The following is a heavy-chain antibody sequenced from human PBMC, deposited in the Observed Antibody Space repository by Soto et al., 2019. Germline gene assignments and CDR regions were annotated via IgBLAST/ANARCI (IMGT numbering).Heavy chain of an antibody. Sequence: ASVKVSCKASGYTFTSYYMHWVRQAPGQGLEWMGIINPSDGETSYAQKFQGRVTMTEDTSTDTAYMELSSLRSEDTAVYYCATAATMVRGVIILMYYFDYWGQGTLVTVSS. D-gene: IGHD3-10*01. CDR3: ATAATMVRGVIILMYYFDY. V-gene: IGHV1-46*01. J-gene: IGHJ4*02. CDR2: INPSDGET. CDR1: GYTFTSYY.